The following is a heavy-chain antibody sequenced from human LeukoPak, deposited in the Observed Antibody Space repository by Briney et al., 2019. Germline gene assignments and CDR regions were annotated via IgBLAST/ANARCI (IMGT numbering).Heavy chain of an antibody. J-gene: IGHJ4*02. CDR1: GFTFSSNW. Sequence: QTGGSLRLSCAASGFTFSSNWMHWVRQAPGKGLVWVSRINSDGSSTSYADSVKGRFTISRENAKNTLYLQMNSLRAEDTAVYYCARVAAWDSSGYHFDYWGQGTLVTVSS. CDR3: ARVAAWDSSGYHFDY. CDR2: INSDGSST. V-gene: IGHV3-74*01. D-gene: IGHD3-22*01.